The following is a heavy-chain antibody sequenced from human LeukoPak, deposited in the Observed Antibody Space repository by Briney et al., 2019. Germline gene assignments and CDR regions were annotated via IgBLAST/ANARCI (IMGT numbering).Heavy chain of an antibody. V-gene: IGHV3-74*01. CDR2: INSDGSST. Sequence: PGGSLRLSCAASGFTFSSYWMHWVRQAPGKGLVWVSRINSDGSSTSYADSVKGRFTISRDNAKNTLYLQMNSLRAEDTAVYYCAREPTTAGRYYYGMDVWGQGTTVTVPS. D-gene: IGHD6-13*01. J-gene: IGHJ6*02. CDR1: GFTFSSYW. CDR3: AREPTTAGRYYYGMDV.